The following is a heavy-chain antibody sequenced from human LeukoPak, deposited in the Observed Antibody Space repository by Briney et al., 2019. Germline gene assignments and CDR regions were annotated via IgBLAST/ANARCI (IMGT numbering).Heavy chain of an antibody. CDR1: GFTFSSHW. Sequence: PGGSLRLSRTASGFTFSSHWMTWVRQPPGKGLEWVANIKEDGSVKYYVDSVKGRFTISRDSTKNALYLQMNSLRADDTAVYFCARDSTWRLDYWGQGTLITVSS. CDR3: ARDSTWRLDY. J-gene: IGHJ4*02. D-gene: IGHD5-12*01. V-gene: IGHV3-7*03. CDR2: IKEDGSVK.